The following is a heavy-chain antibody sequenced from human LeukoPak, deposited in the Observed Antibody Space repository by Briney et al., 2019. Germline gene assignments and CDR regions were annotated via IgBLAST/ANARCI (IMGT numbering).Heavy chain of an antibody. Sequence: ASVKISCXVSGYTFTVYYMHWVQQAPGKGLEWMALVDPEDGETIYAEKFQGRVTITADTSADTAYMELSSLRSEDTAVYYCATEPHLDILTDNWGQGTLVTVSS. CDR1: GYTFTVYY. D-gene: IGHD3-9*01. V-gene: IGHV1-69-2*01. CDR2: VDPEDGET. J-gene: IGHJ4*02. CDR3: ATEPHLDILTDN.